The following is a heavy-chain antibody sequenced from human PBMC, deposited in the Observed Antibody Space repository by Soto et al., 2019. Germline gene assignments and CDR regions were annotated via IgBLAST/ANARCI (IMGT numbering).Heavy chain of an antibody. V-gene: IGHV4-39*01. CDR1: GGSISSSSYY. Sequence: SETLSLTCTVSGGSISSSSYYWGWIRQPPGKGLEWIGSIYYSGSTYYNPSLKSRVTIYVDTSKNQFSLKLSSVTAADTAVYYSASHRHQSASGRGVRRTRGYYGMDVCGKVTTVT. CDR3: ASHRHQSASGRGVRRTRGYYGMDV. CDR2: IYYSGST. D-gene: IGHD3-10*01. J-gene: IGHJ6*04.